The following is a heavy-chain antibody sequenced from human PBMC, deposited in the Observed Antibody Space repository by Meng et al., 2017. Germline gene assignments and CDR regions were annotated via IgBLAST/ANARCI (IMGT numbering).Heavy chain of an antibody. D-gene: IGHD6-13*01. CDR2: TYYRSKWYN. J-gene: IGHJ4*02. CDR3: ASGSSALDY. Sequence: QLHLNHSRQGLLKPSQTPSHTCAVSVDTVSSNSAGWNWIRQSPSRGLDWLGSTYYRSKWYNDYAVAVKSRITLNPYTSKNQFSLQLNSVTPEDTAVYYCASGSSALDYWGQGTLVTVSS. CDR1: VDTVSSNSAG. V-gene: IGHV6-1*02.